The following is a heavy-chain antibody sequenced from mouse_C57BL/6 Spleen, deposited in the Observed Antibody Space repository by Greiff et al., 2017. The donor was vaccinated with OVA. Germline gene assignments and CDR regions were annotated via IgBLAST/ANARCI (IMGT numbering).Heavy chain of an antibody. CDR2: INPNNGGT. Sequence: EVMLVESGPELVKPGASVKIPCKASGYTFTDYNMDWVKQSHGKSLEWIGDINPNNGGTIYNQKFKGKATLTVDKSSSTAYMELRSLTSEDTAVYYCARVENGNYDYAMDYWGQGTSVTVSS. J-gene: IGHJ4*01. V-gene: IGHV1-18*01. D-gene: IGHD2-1*01. CDR3: ARVENGNYDYAMDY. CDR1: GYTFTDYN.